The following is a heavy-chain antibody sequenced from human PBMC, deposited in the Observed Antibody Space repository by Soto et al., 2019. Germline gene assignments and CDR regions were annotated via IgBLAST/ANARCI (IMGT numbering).Heavy chain of an antibody. Sequence: PVGSLRLSCAASGFTFSSYAMHWVRQAPGKGLEWVAVISYDGSNKYYADSVKGRFTISRDNSKNTLYLQMNSLRAEDTAVYYCARVHYYDSSGYYPRLYYYYGMDVWGQGTTVTVSS. D-gene: IGHD3-22*01. CDR2: ISYDGSNK. J-gene: IGHJ6*02. V-gene: IGHV3-30-3*01. CDR3: ARVHYYDSSGYYPRLYYYYGMDV. CDR1: GFTFSSYA.